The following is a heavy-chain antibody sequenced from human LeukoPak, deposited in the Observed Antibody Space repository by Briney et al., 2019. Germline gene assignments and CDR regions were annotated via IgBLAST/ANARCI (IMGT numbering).Heavy chain of an antibody. D-gene: IGHD3/OR15-3a*01. V-gene: IGHV3-23*01. CDR3: AKDQGSGPGSYTWGTFAY. CDR1: GFSFSSYA. J-gene: IGHJ4*01. CDR2: INGRGDST. Sequence: PGGSLRLSCAASGFSFSSYAMSWVRQAPGKGLEWVSGINGRGDSTVYADSVKGRFTISRDNSKHTLYLQMNSLRVEDTAVYYCAKDQGSGPGSYTWGTFAYWGLETLVTVFS.